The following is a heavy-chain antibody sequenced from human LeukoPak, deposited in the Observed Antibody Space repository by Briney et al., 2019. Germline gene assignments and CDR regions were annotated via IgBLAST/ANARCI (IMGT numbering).Heavy chain of an antibody. CDR2: ISSSSSYI. D-gene: IGHD3-9*01. Sequence: GGSLRLSCAASGFXFSSYSINWVRQAPGKGLEWVSSISSSSSYIYYADSVKGRFTISRDNAKNSLYLQMNSLRAEDTAVYYCARGGTYYDILSGYYNHYWGQGTLVTVSS. CDR3: ARGGTYYDILSGYYNHY. J-gene: IGHJ4*02. V-gene: IGHV3-21*01. CDR1: GFXFSSYS.